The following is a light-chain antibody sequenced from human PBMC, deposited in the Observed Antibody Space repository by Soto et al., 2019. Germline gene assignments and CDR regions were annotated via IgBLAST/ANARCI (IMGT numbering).Light chain of an antibody. Sequence: EIVMTQSPATLSVSPGERATLSCRASQSISNTLAWYQQKPGQAPRLLIHGASTRATGIPARFSGRGSGTEFTLTISSLQSEDFAVYYCQHYYNWPITFGGGTKVDIK. V-gene: IGKV3-15*01. J-gene: IGKJ4*01. CDR2: GAS. CDR3: QHYYNWPIT. CDR1: QSISNT.